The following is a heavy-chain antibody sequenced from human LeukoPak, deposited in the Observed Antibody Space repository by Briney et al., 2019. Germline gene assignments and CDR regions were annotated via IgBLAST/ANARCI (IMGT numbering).Heavy chain of an antibody. Sequence: ASVKVSCKASGFPFSDSYIHWVRQAPGQGLEWMGYINPRSGGTSSPQKFKGRVTLTADTNNTAYMVLSSLISDDTAIYYCVREGSGLLTKNFDYWGQGTLVTVSS. CDR2: INPRSGGT. D-gene: IGHD2-15*01. J-gene: IGHJ4*02. CDR3: VREGSGLLTKNFDY. V-gene: IGHV1-2*02. CDR1: GFPFSDSY.